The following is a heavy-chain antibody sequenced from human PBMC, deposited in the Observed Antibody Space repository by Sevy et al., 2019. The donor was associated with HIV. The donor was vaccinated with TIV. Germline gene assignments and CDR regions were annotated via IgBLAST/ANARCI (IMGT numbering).Heavy chain of an antibody. J-gene: IGHJ4*02. CDR2: IYSGGST. D-gene: IGHD2-2*01. CDR3: VREAFCSSATCYRPY. V-gene: IGHV3-53*01. Sequence: GGSLRLSCAASGFTVSSNYMSWVRQAPGKGPEWVSVIYSGGSTYYADSVKGRFTISGDNSKNTLDLQMNSLRAEDTAVYYCVREAFCSSATCYRPYWGQGTLVTVSS. CDR1: GFTVSSNY.